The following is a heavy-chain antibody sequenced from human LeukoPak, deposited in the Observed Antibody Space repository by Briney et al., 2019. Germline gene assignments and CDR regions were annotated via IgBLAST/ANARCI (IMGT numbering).Heavy chain of an antibody. D-gene: IGHD6-13*01. CDR1: GFTFSSYG. Sequence: PAGSLRLSCAASGFTFSSYGMHWVRQAPGKGLEWVAFIRYDGSNKYYADYVKGRFTISRDNSKNTLYLQMNSLRAEDTAVYYCAKSNGGYSSSWYSHYYYYMDVWGKGTTVTISS. CDR3: AKSNGGYSSSWYSHYYYYMDV. CDR2: IRYDGSNK. J-gene: IGHJ6*03. V-gene: IGHV3-30*02.